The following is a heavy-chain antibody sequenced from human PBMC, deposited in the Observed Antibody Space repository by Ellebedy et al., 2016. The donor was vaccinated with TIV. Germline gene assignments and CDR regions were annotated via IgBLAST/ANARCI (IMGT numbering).Heavy chain of an antibody. CDR1: GYTFTNYD. V-gene: IGHV1-8*02. D-gene: IGHD7-27*01. CDR3: ARVVRLGWRSDYIDY. CDR2: MNHNSGKT. Sequence: AASVKVSCKASGYTFTNYDIDWVRQATGQGLEWMGWMNHNSGKTGYAQKFQGRVTMAWNTSINTANMELSSLIFDDTAVYFCARVVRLGWRSDYIDYWGQGTLVAVSS. J-gene: IGHJ4*02.